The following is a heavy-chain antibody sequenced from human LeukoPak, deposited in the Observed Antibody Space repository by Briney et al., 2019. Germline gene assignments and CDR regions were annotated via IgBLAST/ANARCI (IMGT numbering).Heavy chain of an antibody. Sequence: ASETLSLTCTVSGGSISSYYWSWIRQPPGKGLEWIGYIYYSGSTNYNPSLKSRVTISVDTSKNQFSLKLSSVTAADTAVHYCARSLVTGLGWYFDLWGRGTLVTVSS. J-gene: IGHJ2*01. V-gene: IGHV4-59*08. D-gene: IGHD2-21*02. CDR3: ARSLVTGLGWYFDL. CDR1: GGSISSYY. CDR2: IYYSGST.